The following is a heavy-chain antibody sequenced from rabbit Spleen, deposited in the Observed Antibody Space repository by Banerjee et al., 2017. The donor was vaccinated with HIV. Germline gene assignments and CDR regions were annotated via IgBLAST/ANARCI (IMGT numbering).Heavy chain of an antibody. CDR1: GFSFSSSYW. V-gene: IGHV1S45*01. CDR3: ARGWSTGLDSYVDYFTL. Sequence: QEQLEESEGGLVKPGASLTLTCTASGFSFSSSYWICWVRQAPGKGLEWIACVYGGLSGNTYYASWAKGRFTISKTSSTTVTLQMTSLTAADTATYFCARGWSTGLDSYVDYFTLWGPGTLVTVS. J-gene: IGHJ4*01. D-gene: IGHD6-1*01. CDR2: VYGGLSGNT.